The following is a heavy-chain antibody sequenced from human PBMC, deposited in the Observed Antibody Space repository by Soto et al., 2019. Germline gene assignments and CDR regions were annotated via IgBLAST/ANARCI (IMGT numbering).Heavy chain of an antibody. Sequence: PGGSLRLSCAASGFSISRYWMSWVRQAPGKGLEWVADKKQDGSEEYYVDSVKGRFTVSRDNAKNSVYLQLTSPRVEDTALYYCARGGFSYGTGIEHWGQGALVTVSS. V-gene: IGHV3-7*01. D-gene: IGHD5-18*01. CDR3: ARGGFSYGTGIEH. CDR2: KKQDGSEE. CDR1: GFSISRYW. J-gene: IGHJ5*02.